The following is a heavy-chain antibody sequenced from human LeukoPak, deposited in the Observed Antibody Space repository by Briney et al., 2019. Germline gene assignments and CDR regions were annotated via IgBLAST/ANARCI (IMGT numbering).Heavy chain of an antibody. CDR2: TYYRSKWYN. CDR1: GDSVPNNSAA. CDR3: ASADRDYNWFDT. D-gene: IGHD2-21*02. V-gene: IGHV6-1*01. Sequence: SQTLSLTFALSGDSVPNNSAAWHWIRQSPSRGLEWLGRTYYRSKWYNDYAVSVKSRITINPDTSKHQFSLHLNSVTPEDTAVYYCASADRDYNWFDTWGQGTLVTVSS. J-gene: IGHJ5*02.